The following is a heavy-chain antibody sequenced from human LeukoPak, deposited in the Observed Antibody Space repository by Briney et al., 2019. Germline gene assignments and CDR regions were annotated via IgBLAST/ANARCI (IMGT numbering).Heavy chain of an antibody. V-gene: IGHV4-34*01. J-gene: IGHJ3*02. Sequence: SETLSLTCAVSGVSFSDYYWSWIRQPPGKGQEWIGEISHGGDTNYNSSLQSRVSLSVDTSRNQFSLILSSVTAADTAIYYCASNKYPVQAFDIWAQGTMVTVSS. CDR3: ASNKYPVQAFDI. CDR1: GVSFSDYY. CDR2: ISHGGDT. D-gene: IGHD1/OR15-1a*01.